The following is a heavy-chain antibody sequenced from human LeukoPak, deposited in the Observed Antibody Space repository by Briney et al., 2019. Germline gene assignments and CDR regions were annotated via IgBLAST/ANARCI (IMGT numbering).Heavy chain of an antibody. V-gene: IGHV3-23*01. CDR1: GFTFNNYA. Sequence: GGSLRLPCAASGFTFNNYAMSWVRQAPGKGLEWVSTISGSVVSTYYADSVKGRFTISRDNSKNTLYPQMNSLRAEDTAVYYCAKHMGESEYYGMDVWGQGTTVTVSS. CDR2: ISGSVVST. D-gene: IGHD3-16*01. J-gene: IGHJ6*02. CDR3: AKHMGESEYYGMDV.